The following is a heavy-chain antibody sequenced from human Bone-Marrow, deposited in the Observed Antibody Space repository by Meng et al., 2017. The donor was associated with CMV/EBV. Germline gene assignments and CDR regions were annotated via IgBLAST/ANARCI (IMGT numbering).Heavy chain of an antibody. V-gene: IGHV3-23*03. CDR1: GFTFSSYA. D-gene: IGHD2-2*01. J-gene: IGHJ5*02. CDR3: ATLLGYCSSTSCESHFDP. CDR2: IYSGGSST. Sequence: GESLKISCAASGFTFSSYAMSWVRQAPGKGLEWVSVIYSGGSSTYYADSVKGRFTISRDNSKNTLYLQMNSLRAEDTAVYYCATLLGYCSSTSCESHFDPWGQATLVTVSS.